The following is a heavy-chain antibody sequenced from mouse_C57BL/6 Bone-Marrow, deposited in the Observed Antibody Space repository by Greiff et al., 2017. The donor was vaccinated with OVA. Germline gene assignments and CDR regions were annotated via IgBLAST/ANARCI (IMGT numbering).Heavy chain of an antibody. CDR3: ARDDSKGYAMDY. V-gene: IGHV7-1*01. CDR1: GFTFSDFY. J-gene: IGHJ4*01. D-gene: IGHD2-5*01. Sequence: EVQLMESGGGLVQSGRSLRLSCATSGFTFSDFYMEWVRQAPGKGLEWIAASRNKANDYTTEYSASVKGRFIVSRDTSQSILYLQMNALRAEDTAIYYCARDDSKGYAMDYWGQGTSVTVSS. CDR2: SRNKANDYTT.